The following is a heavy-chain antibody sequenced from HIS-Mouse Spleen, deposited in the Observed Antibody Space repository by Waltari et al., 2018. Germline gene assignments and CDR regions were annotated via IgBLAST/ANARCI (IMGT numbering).Heavy chain of an antibody. Sequence: QVQLQESGPGLVKPSEPLSLTCTVSGYSISSGYYRGWSRRPPGKGLEWIGSIYHSGSTYYNPSLKSRVTISVDTSKNQFSLKLSSVTAADTAVYYCARVKTWGQGTLVTVSS. J-gene: IGHJ5*02. CDR1: GYSISSGYY. CDR3: ARVKT. V-gene: IGHV4-38-2*02. CDR2: IYHSGST.